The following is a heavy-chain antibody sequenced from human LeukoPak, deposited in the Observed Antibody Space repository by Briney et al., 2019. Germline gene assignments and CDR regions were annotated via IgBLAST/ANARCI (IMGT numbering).Heavy chain of an antibody. V-gene: IGHV3-48*04. CDR3: ARARGSYSFDY. D-gene: IGHD1-26*01. Sequence: QAGGSLRLSCATSGFTFSSYSMNWVRQAPGKGLEWVSYISSSGSTIYYADSVKGRFTLSRDNAKNSLYLQMNSLRAEDTAVYYCARARGSYSFDYWGQGTLVTVSS. CDR1: GFTFSSYS. CDR2: ISSSGSTI. J-gene: IGHJ4*02.